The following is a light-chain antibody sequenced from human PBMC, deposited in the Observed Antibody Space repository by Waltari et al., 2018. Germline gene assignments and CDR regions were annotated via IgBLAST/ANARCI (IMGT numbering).Light chain of an antibody. V-gene: IGLV1-44*01. CDR2: NKN. CDR3: AAWDDSLNGRL. J-gene: IGLJ3*02. CDR1: SSNIGRNP. Sequence: QSVLTQPPSASGTPGQRVTIPCSGISSNIGRNPVNWYQPFPGTAPNLLTYNKNQRPSGVPARFSGSKSGTSASLAISGLQSEDEADYYCAAWDDSLNGRLFGGGTKLTVL.